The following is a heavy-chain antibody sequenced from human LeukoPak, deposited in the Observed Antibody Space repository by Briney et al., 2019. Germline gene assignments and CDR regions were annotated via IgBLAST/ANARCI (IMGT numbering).Heavy chain of an antibody. V-gene: IGHV4-39*07. D-gene: IGHD5-18*01. Sequence: SETLSLTCTVSGGSISSSSYYWGWIRQPPGKGLEWIGSIYYSGSTYYNPSLKSRLTISVDTSKNQFSLKLSSVTAADTAVYYCARTAAMVAFDYWGQGTLVTVSS. J-gene: IGHJ4*02. CDR3: ARTAAMVAFDY. CDR2: IYYSGST. CDR1: GGSISSSSYY.